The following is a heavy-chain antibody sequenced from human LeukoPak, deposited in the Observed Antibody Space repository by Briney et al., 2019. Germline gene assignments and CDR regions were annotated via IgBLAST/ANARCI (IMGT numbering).Heavy chain of an antibody. CDR2: VDISGAST. CDR3: AKDSPVASY. D-gene: IGHD5-12*01. CDR1: GFIFSSHG. Sequence: GGTLRLSCAASGFIFSSHGTSWVRQAPGKGLEWVSSVDISGASTYYADSVKGRFTISRDNSKNTLYLQMNSLRDEDTALYYCAKDSPVASYWGQGTLVTVSS. J-gene: IGHJ4*02. V-gene: IGHV3-23*01.